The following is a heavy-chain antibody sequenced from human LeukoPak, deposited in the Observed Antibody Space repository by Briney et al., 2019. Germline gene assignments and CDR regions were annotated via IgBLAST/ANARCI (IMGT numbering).Heavy chain of an antibody. CDR3: ARRREYEILTGYYNERYFDY. V-gene: IGHV4-34*01. CDR1: GGSFSGYY. J-gene: IGHJ4*02. D-gene: IGHD3-9*01. CDR2: IKHSGST. Sequence: PSETLSRTCAVYGGSFSGYYWNWIRQPPGKGLEWIGEIKHSGSTNYNPSLNSRVTISVGTSKNDFSLKLSSVTAADTAAYFCARRREYEILTGYYNERYFDYWGQRTLVTVSS.